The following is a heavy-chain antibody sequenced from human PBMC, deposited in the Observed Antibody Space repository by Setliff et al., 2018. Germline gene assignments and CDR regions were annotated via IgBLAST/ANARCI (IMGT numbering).Heavy chain of an antibody. CDR2: IYTSGST. CDR3: ARVAQDSSSSFCYYYYGMDV. CDR1: GVSISSGSYY. Sequence: SETLSLTCTVSGVSISSGSYYWSWLRQPAGKGLEWVGRIYTSGSTNYNSSLKSRVTITVDTSNNQFSLKLSSVTAADTAVYYCARVAQDSSSSFCYYYYGMDVWGQGTTVTVSS. D-gene: IGHD6-6*01. V-gene: IGHV4-61*02. J-gene: IGHJ6*02.